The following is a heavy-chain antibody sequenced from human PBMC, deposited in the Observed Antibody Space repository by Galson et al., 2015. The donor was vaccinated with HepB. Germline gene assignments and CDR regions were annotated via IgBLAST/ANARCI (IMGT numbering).Heavy chain of an antibody. V-gene: IGHV4-34*01. CDR2: INHSGST. Sequence: SETLSLTCAVYGGSFSGYYWSWIRQPPGKGLEWIGEINHSGSTNYNPSLKSRVTISVDTSKNQFSLKLSSVTAADTAVYYCARGSTIHTVVVPAASRGNYYYYYMDVWGKGTTVTVSS. D-gene: IGHD2-2*01. CDR1: GGSFSGYY. J-gene: IGHJ6*03. CDR3: ARGSTIHTVVVPAASRGNYYYYYMDV.